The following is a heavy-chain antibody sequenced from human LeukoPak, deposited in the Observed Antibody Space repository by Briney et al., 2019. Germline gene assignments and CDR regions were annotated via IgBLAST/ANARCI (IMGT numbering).Heavy chain of an antibody. CDR1: GGSISSHY. V-gene: IGHV4-59*11. CDR2: IYYSGST. Sequence: SETLSLICTVSGGSISSHYWSWIRQPPGKGLEWIGYIYYSGSTYYNPSLRSRVTISVDTSKNLFSLKLSSVTAADTAVYYCARVQRPLDGADYWGQGTLVTVSS. J-gene: IGHJ4*02. D-gene: IGHD1-1*01. CDR3: ARVQRPLDGADY.